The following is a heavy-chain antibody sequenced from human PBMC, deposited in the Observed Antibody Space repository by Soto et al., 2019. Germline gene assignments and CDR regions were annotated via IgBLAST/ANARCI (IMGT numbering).Heavy chain of an antibody. V-gene: IGHV3-30*18. CDR2: ISYDGSNK. Sequence: QVQLVESGGGVVQPGRSLRLSCAASGFTFSSYGMHWVRQAPGKGLEWVAVISYDGSNKYYADSVKGRFTISRDNSKNTVYLQMNSLRAEDTAVYYCAKDHCSSTSCYFYYYGMDVWGQGTTVTVSS. CDR3: AKDHCSSTSCYFYYYGMDV. CDR1: GFTFSSYG. J-gene: IGHJ6*02. D-gene: IGHD2-2*01.